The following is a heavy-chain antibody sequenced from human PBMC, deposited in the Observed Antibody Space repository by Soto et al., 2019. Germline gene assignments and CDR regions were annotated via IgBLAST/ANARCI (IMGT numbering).Heavy chain of an antibody. CDR1: GFPFIDYY. J-gene: IGHJ5*02. Sequence: GGSLRLSCAASGFPFIDYYMSWIRQAPGKGLEWVSYISSTSIYTNYADSVKGRFIISRDNSKNTLYLQMNSLRAEDTAVYYCARALPVAKGGFDPWGQGTLVTVSS. CDR3: ARALPVAKGGFDP. D-gene: IGHD2-2*01. V-gene: IGHV3-11*05. CDR2: ISSTSIYT.